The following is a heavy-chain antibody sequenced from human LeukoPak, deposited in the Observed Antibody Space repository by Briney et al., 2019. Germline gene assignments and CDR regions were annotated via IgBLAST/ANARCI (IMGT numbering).Heavy chain of an antibody. CDR1: GGSISSTSYY. Sequence: SETLSLTCAVSGGSISSTSYYWAWIRPPPGKGLEWNGTIYYSGSTYHNPSLKSRVTMSVDTSRNQFSLKLSSVDAADTAVYYCAKAGVRYFDSSGLYAFDFWGQGTTVTVSS. CDR2: IYYSGST. CDR3: AKAGVRYFDSSGLYAFDF. D-gene: IGHD3-22*01. J-gene: IGHJ3*01. V-gene: IGHV4-39*01.